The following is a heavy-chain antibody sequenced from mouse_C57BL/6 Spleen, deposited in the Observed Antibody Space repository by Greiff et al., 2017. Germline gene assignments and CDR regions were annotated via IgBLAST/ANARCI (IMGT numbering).Heavy chain of an antibody. V-gene: IGHV3-1*01. D-gene: IGHD2-4*01. Sequence: EVKLVESGPGMVKPSQSLSLTCTVTGYSITSGYDWHWIRHFPGNKLEWMGYISYSGSTNYNPSLKSRISITHDTSKNHFFLKLNSVTTEDTATYYCARGGYYDYDEGFAYWGQGTLVTVSA. J-gene: IGHJ3*01. CDR3: ARGGYYDYDEGFAY. CDR1: GYSITSGYD. CDR2: ISYSGST.